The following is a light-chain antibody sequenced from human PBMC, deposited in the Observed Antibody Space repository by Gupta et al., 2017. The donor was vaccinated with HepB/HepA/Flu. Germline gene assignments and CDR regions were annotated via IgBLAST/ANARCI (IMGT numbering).Light chain of an antibody. V-gene: IGLV1-47*01. CDR3: AAWDDSLSGHWV. CDR1: SSNIGSNY. Sequence: QSVLTQPPSASGTPGPRVTISCSGSSSNIGSNYVYWYQQLPGTAPKLLIYRNNQRPSGVPDRFSGSKSGTSASLAIRGLRSEDEADYYCAAWDDSLSGHWVFGGGTKLTVL. J-gene: IGLJ3*02. CDR2: RNN.